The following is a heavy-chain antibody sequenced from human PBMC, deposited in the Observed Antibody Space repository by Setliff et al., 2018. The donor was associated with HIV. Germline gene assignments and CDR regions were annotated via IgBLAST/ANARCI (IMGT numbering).Heavy chain of an antibody. J-gene: IGHJ5*02. V-gene: IGHV4-38-2*01. Sequence: SETLSLTCDFSGSSITTTYFWAWIRLPPGKGLEWVGSHYHDGTYFYNPSLKSRVTVSLDTSKNQFSLKLQSVTAADTAVYYCARRAGNWGLNWFDPWGQGTQVTVSS. D-gene: IGHD3-10*01. CDR1: GSSITTTYF. CDR2: HYHDGTY. CDR3: ARRAGNWGLNWFDP.